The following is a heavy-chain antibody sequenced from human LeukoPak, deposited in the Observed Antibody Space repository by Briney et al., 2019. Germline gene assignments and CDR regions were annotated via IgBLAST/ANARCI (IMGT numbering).Heavy chain of an antibody. CDR3: ARGHIDIVGAIVYYFDY. V-gene: IGHV4-31*03. Sequence: SQTLSLTCSVSGVSISSGGYYRGWIRQHPGKGLEWIGYIHYSGDTNYNPSLKSRVTISVDTSKNQFSLKLSSVTAADTAVYYCARGHIDIVGAIVYYFDYWGQGTLVTVSS. J-gene: IGHJ4*02. CDR1: GVSISSGGYY. CDR2: IHYSGDT. D-gene: IGHD1-26*01.